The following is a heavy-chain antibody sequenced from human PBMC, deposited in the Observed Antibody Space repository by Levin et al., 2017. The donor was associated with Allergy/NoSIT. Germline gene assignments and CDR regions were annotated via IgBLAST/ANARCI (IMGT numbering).Heavy chain of an antibody. V-gene: IGHV3-9*01. CDR1: GFTFDDYA. Sequence: LSLTCAASGFTFDDYAMHWVRQVPGKDLEWVSGITWNSGSITYADSVKGRFTISRDNAKNSLYLQMNSLRAEDTALYYCARSSDSYRGAFDIWGQGTVDTVSS. CDR3: ARSSDSYRGAFDI. J-gene: IGHJ3*02. D-gene: IGHD2-21*01. CDR2: ITWNSGSI.